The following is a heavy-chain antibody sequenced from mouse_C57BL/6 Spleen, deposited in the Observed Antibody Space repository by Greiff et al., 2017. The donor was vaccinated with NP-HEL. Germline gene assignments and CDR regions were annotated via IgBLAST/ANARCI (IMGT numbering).Heavy chain of an antibody. CDR2: IHPNSGST. CDR1: GYTFTSYW. V-gene: IGHV1-64*01. CDR3: ARSVPLYYFDY. Sequence: QVQLQQSGAELVKPGASVKLSCKASGYTFTSYWMHWVKQRPGQGLEWIGMIHPNSGSTNYNEKFKSKATLTVDKSSSTAYMQLSSLTSEDSAVYYCARSVPLYYFDYWGQGTTLTVSS. J-gene: IGHJ2*01. D-gene: IGHD5-1*01.